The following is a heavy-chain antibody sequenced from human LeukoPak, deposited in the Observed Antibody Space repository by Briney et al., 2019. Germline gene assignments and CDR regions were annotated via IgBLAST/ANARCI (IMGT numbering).Heavy chain of an antibody. V-gene: IGHV3-49*04. Sequence: GGSLRLSCAASGFTFSDYYMSWVRQAPGKGLEWVGFIRSKAYGGTTEYAASVKGRFTISRDDSKSIAYLQMNGLKTEDTAVYYCSRADYYGSGSPISLDVWGKGTTVTVSS. CDR1: GFTFSDYY. CDR2: IRSKAYGGTT. J-gene: IGHJ6*04. CDR3: SRADYYGSGSPISLDV. D-gene: IGHD3-10*01.